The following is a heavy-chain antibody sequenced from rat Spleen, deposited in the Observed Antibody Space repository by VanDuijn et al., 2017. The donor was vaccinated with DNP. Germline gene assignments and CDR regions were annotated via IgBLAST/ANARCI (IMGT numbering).Heavy chain of an antibody. CDR1: GFTFSNYD. CDR2: ISTSGGST. V-gene: IGHV5-25*01. J-gene: IGHJ4*01. D-gene: IGHD4-3*01. CDR3: ARHRDNSGYEYAMDA. Sequence: EVQLVESGGGLVQPGRSLKLSCAASGFTFSNYDMAWVRQAPTKGLEWVASISTSGGSTYYRDSVKGRFTVSRDNAKSTLYLQMDSLRSEDKATYYCARHRDNSGYEYAMDAWGQGTSVTVSS.